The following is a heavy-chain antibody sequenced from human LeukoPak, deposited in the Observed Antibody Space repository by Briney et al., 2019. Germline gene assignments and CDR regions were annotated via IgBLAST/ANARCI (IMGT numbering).Heavy chain of an antibody. CDR1: GFTFSIYA. J-gene: IGHJ6*02. Sequence: PGGSLRLSCAASGFTFSIYAMHWVRQAPGKGLEYVSAIRRNGGSTYYANSVKGRFTISSDKSENTLYLQMSSLRAEDMAVYYCARESAVAGTGYYYYGMDVWGQGTTVTVSS. V-gene: IGHV3-64*01. CDR3: ARESAVAGTGYYYYGMDV. CDR2: IRRNGGST. D-gene: IGHD6-19*01.